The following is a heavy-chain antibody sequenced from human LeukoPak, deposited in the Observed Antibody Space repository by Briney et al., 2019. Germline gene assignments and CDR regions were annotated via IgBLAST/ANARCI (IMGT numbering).Heavy chain of an antibody. CDR3: ARDHNYAFDN. CDR1: GFPFIEYS. J-gene: IGHJ4*02. CDR2: IGIDSGNT. V-gene: IGHV3-48*01. D-gene: IGHD1-1*01. Sequence: GGSLRLSCTASGFPFIEYSMNWVRQVPGKGLEWISYIGIDSGNTKYADSVRGRFTISADKAENSLYLQMNSLRVEDTAVYYCARDHNYAFDNWGQGTLVSVAS.